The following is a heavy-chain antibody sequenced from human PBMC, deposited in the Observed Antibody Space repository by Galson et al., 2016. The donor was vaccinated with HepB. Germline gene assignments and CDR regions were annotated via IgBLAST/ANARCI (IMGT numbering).Heavy chain of an antibody. CDR3: ARVTLGPTGAKFDS. V-gene: IGHV4-4*02. CDR1: GASINSSAW. Sequence: SETLSLTCAVSGASINSSAWWSWVRQSPGKGLEWIGEIYETGTANHNPSLTRRLTMSVDKSKNQFSLNLSDVTAADTAIYYCARVTLGPTGAKFDSWGQGTLVTVSS. D-gene: IGHD1-26*01. CDR2: IYETGTA. J-gene: IGHJ4*02.